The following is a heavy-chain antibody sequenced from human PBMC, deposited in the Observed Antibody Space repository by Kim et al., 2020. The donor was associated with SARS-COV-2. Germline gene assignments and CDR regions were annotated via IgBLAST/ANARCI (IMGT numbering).Heavy chain of an antibody. J-gene: IGHJ3*02. Sequence: SVKGRFTISRDGSKNTAYLEMSGLKTEDTALYYCTRIPATTLAFWDAFDIWGQGTMVTVSS. D-gene: IGHD1-1*01. V-gene: IGHV3-73*01. CDR3: TRIPATTLAFWDAFDI.